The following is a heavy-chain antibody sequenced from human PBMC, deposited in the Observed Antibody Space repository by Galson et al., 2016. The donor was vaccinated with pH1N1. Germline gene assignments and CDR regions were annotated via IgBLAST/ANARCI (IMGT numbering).Heavy chain of an antibody. Sequence: QSGAEVTKPGESLKISCKGSGYRFSSSWIGWVRQMPGKGLEWMGIIYLGGSLIRYRPSFQGQVTISADKSVNIVYLEWGSLKASDTAMYYCARQNDYGDYRGDAFDIWSQGTMVTVSS. CDR3: ARQNDYGDYRGDAFDI. CDR2: IYLGGSLI. D-gene: IGHD4-17*01. J-gene: IGHJ3*02. CDR1: GYRFSSSW. V-gene: IGHV5-51*01.